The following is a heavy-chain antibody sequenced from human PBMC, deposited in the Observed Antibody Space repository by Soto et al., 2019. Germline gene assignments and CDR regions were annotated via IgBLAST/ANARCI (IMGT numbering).Heavy chain of an antibody. D-gene: IGHD1-26*01. CDR2: FDPEDGET. CDR1: GYTLTELS. J-gene: IGHJ6*02. Sequence: ASVKVSCKVSGYTLTELSMHWVRQAPGKGLEWMGGFDPEDGETIYAQKFQGRVTMTEDTSTDTAYMELSSLRSEDTAVYYCATGREMAASYYSYAMDVWGQGTTVTVSS. V-gene: IGHV1-24*01. CDR3: ATGREMAASYYSYAMDV.